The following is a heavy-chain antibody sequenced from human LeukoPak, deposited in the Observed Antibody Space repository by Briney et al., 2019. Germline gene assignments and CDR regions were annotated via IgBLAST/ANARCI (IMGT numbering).Heavy chain of an antibody. CDR3: ATVPGVGATYFDY. CDR2: IYYSGST. CDR1: GGSISSSSYY. D-gene: IGHD1-26*01. J-gene: IGHJ4*02. V-gene: IGHV4-31*03. Sequence: SETLSLTCTVSGGSISSSSYYWSWIRQHPGKGLEWIGYIYYSGSTYYNPSLKSRVTISVDTSKNQFSLKLSSVTAADTAVYYCATVPGVGATYFDYWGQGTLVTVSS.